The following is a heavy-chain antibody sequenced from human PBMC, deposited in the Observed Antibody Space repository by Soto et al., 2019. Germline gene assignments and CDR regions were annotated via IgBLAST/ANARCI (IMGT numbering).Heavy chain of an antibody. D-gene: IGHD5-18*01. J-gene: IGHJ4*02. Sequence: QVQLVESGGGVVQPGRSLRLSCAASGFTFSSYAMHWVRQAPGKGLEWVAVISYDGSNKYYADSVKGRFTISRDNSKNTLYLQMNSLIAEDTAVYYCARDQNSYGDNWGQGTLVTVSS. CDR1: GFTFSSYA. CDR2: ISYDGSNK. V-gene: IGHV3-30-3*01. CDR3: ARDQNSYGDN.